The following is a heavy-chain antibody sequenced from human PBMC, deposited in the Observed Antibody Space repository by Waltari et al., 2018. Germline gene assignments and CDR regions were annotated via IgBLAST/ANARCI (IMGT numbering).Heavy chain of an antibody. Sequence: EVQLVQSGAEVKKPGATVKISCKASGYTFTDYYMHWVQQAPGKGLEWMGRVDPQEGETIYAEKFQGRVTITADTSTDTAYMEMSSLRSEDTAVYYCATPAYCGGDCYFPHFDYWGQGTLVTVSS. CDR2: VDPQEGET. D-gene: IGHD2-21*01. V-gene: IGHV1-69-2*01. CDR3: ATPAYCGGDCYFPHFDY. CDR1: GYTFTDYY. J-gene: IGHJ4*02.